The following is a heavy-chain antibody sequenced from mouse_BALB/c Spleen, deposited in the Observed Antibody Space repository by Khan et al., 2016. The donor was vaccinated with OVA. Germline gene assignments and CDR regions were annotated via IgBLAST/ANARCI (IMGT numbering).Heavy chain of an antibody. V-gene: IGHV1S41*01. D-gene: IGHD1-1*01. Sequence: DLVKPGASVRLSCKASGYTFISFWIDWITQRPGQRLEWIGHIYPGSGCVYYNIIFSVKETLTVDTSSTTAYIQLSSLSSAVSAAYFCSVSSCDSSDLNAMDYCGQGTSDTVSS. CDR1: GYTFISFW. CDR2: IYPGSGCV. J-gene: IGHJ4*01. CDR3: SVSSCDSSDLNAMDY.